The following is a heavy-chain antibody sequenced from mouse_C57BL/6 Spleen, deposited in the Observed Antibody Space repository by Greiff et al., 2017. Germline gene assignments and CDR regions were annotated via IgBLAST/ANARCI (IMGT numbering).Heavy chain of an antibody. D-gene: IGHD1-1*01. CDR1: GYAFTNYL. CDR2: ISPGSGGT. CDR3: ARASAVDGAGPPDAMDD. Sequence: VQLQQSGAGLVRPGTSVKVSCTASGYAFTNYLIAWVQQRPGQGLEWIGVISPGSGGTNYTEKFKGKSTLTADKASSTAYMQLSSLTSEDSAVYFCARASAVDGAGPPDAMDDWGKGTSVTVSS. V-gene: IGHV1-54*01. J-gene: IGHJ4*01.